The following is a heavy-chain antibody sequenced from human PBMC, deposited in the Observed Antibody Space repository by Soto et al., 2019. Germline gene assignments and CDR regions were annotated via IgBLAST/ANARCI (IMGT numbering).Heavy chain of an antibody. V-gene: IGHV4-34*01. CDR2: INHSGST. Sequence: SETLSLTCAVYGGSFSGYYWSWIRQPPGKGLEWIGEINHSGSTNYNPSLKSRVTISVDTSKNQFSLKLSSVTAADTAVYYCARSSRSGYYGGDYWGQGTLVTVSS. CDR1: GGSFSGYY. CDR3: ARSSRSGYYGGDY. J-gene: IGHJ4*02. D-gene: IGHD3-22*01.